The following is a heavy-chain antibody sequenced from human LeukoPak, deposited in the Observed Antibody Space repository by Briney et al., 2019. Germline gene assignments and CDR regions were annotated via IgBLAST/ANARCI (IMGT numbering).Heavy chain of an antibody. CDR2: IYYSGST. CDR3: ARLWQWLVLGFGWFDP. J-gene: IGHJ5*02. CDR1: GGSISSSSYY. V-gene: IGHV4-39*01. Sequence: SETLSLTCTVSGGSISSSSYYWGWIRQPPGQGLEWIGSIYYSGSTYYNPSLKSRVTISVDTSKNQFSLKLSSVTAADTAVYYCARLWQWLVLGFGWFDPWGQGTLVTVSS. D-gene: IGHD6-19*01.